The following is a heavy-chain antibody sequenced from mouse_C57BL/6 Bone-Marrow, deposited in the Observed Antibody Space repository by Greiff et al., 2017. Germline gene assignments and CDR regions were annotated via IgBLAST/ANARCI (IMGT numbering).Heavy chain of an antibody. CDR2: IRNKANGYTT. V-gene: IGHV7-3*01. Sequence: EVKLVESGGGLVQPGGSLSLSCAASGFTFTDYYMSWVRQPPGKALEWLGFIRNKANGYTTEYSASVKGRFTISRYNSQSILYLQMNALRAEDSATYYCSRVYYYASARYAMDYWGQGTSVTVSS. J-gene: IGHJ4*01. CDR3: SRVYYYASARYAMDY. D-gene: IGHD1-1*01. CDR1: GFTFTDYY.